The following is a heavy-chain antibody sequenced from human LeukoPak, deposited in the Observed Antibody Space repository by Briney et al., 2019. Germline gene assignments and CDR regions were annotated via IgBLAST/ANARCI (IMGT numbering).Heavy chain of an antibody. CDR2: IHHSGTT. CDR1: GGSISSYY. D-gene: IGHD1-20*01. J-gene: IGHJ3*01. V-gene: IGHV4-38-2*02. CDR3: AGYNWNDEETAFDV. Sequence: SETLSLTCTVSGGSISSYYWGWIRQPPGKGLEWIGSIHHSGTTYYIPSLKSRVTISRDTSKNQFSLKLSSVTAADTAVYYCAGYNWNDEETAFDVWGQGTMVTVSS.